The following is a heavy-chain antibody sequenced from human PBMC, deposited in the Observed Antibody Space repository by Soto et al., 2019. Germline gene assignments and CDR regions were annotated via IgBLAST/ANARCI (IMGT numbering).Heavy chain of an antibody. D-gene: IGHD2-15*01. CDR1: GGSFSGYY. CDR3: ARVKYGGNKDD. CDR2: INHSGST. V-gene: IGHV4-34*01. J-gene: IGHJ4*02. Sequence: QVQLQQWGAGLLKPSETLSLTCAVYGGSFSGYYWSWIRQPPGKGLEWIGEINHSGSTNYNPSLKSRVTISVDTSKNQFSLKLSSVTAADTAVYYCARVKYGGNKDDWGQGTLVTVSS.